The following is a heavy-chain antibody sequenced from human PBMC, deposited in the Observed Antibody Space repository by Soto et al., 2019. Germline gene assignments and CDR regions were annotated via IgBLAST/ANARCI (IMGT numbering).Heavy chain of an antibody. CDR1: GGSISSYY. Sequence: QVQLQESGPGLVKPSETLSLTCTVSGGSISSYYWSWIRQPPGKGLEWIGYIYYSGRTNYTPSLKSRVTISVDTSKNQFSLKLSSVTAADTAVYYCASLPGASGYFDYWGQGTLFTVSS. J-gene: IGHJ4*02. CDR2: IYYSGRT. CDR3: ASLPGASGYFDY. V-gene: IGHV4-59*01. D-gene: IGHD2-2*01.